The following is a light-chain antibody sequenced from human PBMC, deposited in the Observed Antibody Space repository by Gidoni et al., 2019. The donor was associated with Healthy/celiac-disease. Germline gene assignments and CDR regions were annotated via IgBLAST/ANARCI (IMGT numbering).Light chain of an antibody. V-gene: IGLV2-11*01. Sequence: QSALTQPRSVSGSPGQSVTISCTGTSSDVGGYNYVSWYPQHPGKAPKLMMYDVSKRPSGVPDRFSGSKSGTTASLTISGLQAEDEADYYCCSYAGSYTFVFGTGTKVTVL. CDR1: SSDVGGYNY. J-gene: IGLJ1*01. CDR2: DVS. CDR3: CSYAGSYTFV.